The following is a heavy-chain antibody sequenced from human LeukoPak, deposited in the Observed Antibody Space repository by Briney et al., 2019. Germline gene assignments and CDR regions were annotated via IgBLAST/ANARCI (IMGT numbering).Heavy chain of an antibody. CDR1: GYTFTSYY. J-gene: IGHJ4*02. CDR3: ARGPHIVVVTAIFGFDH. Sequence: ASVKVSCKASGYTFTSYYMHWVRQAPGQGLEWMGIINPSGGSTSYAQKFQGRVTMTRDMSTSTVYMELSSLRSEDTAVYYCARGPHIVVVTAIFGFDHWGQGTLVTVSS. D-gene: IGHD2-21*02. V-gene: IGHV1-46*01. CDR2: INPSGGST.